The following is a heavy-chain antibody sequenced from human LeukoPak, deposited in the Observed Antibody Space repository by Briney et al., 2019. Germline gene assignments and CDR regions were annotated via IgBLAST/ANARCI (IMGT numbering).Heavy chain of an antibody. CDR3: ARRSSSWYYFDY. CDR2: IIPIFGTA. CDR1: GGTFSSYA. J-gene: IGHJ4*02. D-gene: IGHD6-13*01. V-gene: IGHV1-69*13. Sequence: SVKVSCNASGGTFSSYAISWVRDAPGQGLEWMGGIIPIFGTANYAQKFQGRVTITADESTSTAYMELSSLRSEDTAVYYCARRSSSWYYFDYWGQGTLVTVSS.